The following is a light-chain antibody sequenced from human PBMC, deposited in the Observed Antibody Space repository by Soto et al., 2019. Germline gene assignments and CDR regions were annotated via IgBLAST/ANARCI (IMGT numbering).Light chain of an antibody. Sequence: QSALAQPASVSGSPGQSITISCTGTSSDVGGYSYVTRYQQYPGKVPKLLIYNVSNRPSGVSNRFSGSKSGNTASLTISGLQAEDEADYFCTSSTSDSLYVFGTGTKVT. CDR1: SSDVGGYSY. J-gene: IGLJ1*01. V-gene: IGLV2-14*01. CDR2: NVS. CDR3: TSSTSDSLYV.